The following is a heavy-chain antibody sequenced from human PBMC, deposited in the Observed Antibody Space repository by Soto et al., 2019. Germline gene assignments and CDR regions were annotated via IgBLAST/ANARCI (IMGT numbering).Heavy chain of an antibody. CDR2: KYYRCKWYN. CDR3: ARISLGSRQLALPYSDALVI. Sequence: SQTLSITCAISGGGASSNSAACNWIRQSPSRGVEWPGRKYYRCKWYNAHAVSVKSRITINPDRSKNQFSMQLNSVTPEDTAVYYCARISLGSRQLALPYSDALVIWGQGTMVT. D-gene: IGHD6-6*01. J-gene: IGHJ3*02. V-gene: IGHV6-1*01. CDR1: GGGASSNSAA.